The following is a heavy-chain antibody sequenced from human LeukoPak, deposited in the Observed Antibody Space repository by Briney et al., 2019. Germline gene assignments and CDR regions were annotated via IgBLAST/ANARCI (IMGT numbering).Heavy chain of an antibody. J-gene: IGHJ4*02. CDR1: GFTVRGNY. CDR2: IYNDGGT. CDR3: ARVSYYYDSSGYSHFDY. V-gene: IGHV3-53*01. Sequence: GSLRLSCAASGFTVRGNYMSWVRQAPGKGLEWVSIIYNDGGTYYADSVKGRFTISRDNSKNTLFLQMNSLRAEDTAVYYCARVSYYYDSSGYSHFDYWGQGTLVTVSS. D-gene: IGHD3-22*01.